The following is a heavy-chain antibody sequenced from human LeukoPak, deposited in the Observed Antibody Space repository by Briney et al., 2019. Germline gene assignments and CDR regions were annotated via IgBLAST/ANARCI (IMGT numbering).Heavy chain of an antibody. CDR2: IYSGGST. J-gene: IGHJ4*01. CDR3: TKLRKGYHLGPSLGY. D-gene: IGHD5-12*01. V-gene: IGHV3-53*01. CDR1: GFTVSINY. Sequence: PGGSLRLSCAASGFTVSINYMSWVRQAPGKGLEWVSVIYSGGSTYYADSVKGRFTISRDESKNTLYLQMNSLRAEDTAVYYCTKLRKGYHLGPSLGYRGQGNPVHGSS.